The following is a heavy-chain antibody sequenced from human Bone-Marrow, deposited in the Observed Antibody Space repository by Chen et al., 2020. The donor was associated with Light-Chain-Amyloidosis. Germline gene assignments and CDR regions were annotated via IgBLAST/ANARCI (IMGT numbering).Heavy chain of an antibody. V-gene: IGHV1-2*02. J-gene: IGHJ6*02. Sequence: QVQLVQSGAELRKPGASVKVSCKASGYTFTGYYIHWVRQAPGQGLEWVGWVNPNKGGINSAQKCQVRVSRTRHTTVSTVNMELSRLTSDDTAVYFCARDMSPVIAVSGPYGMDVWGQGTTVNVSS. CDR1: GYTFTGYY. CDR3: ARDMSPVIAVSGPYGMDV. D-gene: IGHD6-19*01. CDR2: VNPNKGGI.